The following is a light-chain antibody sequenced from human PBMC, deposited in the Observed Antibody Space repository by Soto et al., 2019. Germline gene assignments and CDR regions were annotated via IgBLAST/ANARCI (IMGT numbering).Light chain of an antibody. CDR1: RSNIAVNS. Sequence: QSVLTQPPSASGTPGQRVSISCSGARSNIAVNSVDWYQQLPGTAPKVLIYANNQRPSGVPDRFSGSKSGTSASLAINGLQSDDAAHYFCAAWDDSLNGLVFGGGTKLTVL. CDR2: ANN. J-gene: IGLJ2*01. V-gene: IGLV1-44*01. CDR3: AAWDDSLNGLV.